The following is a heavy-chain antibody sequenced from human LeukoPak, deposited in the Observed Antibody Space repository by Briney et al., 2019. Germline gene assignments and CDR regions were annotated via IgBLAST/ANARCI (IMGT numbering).Heavy chain of an antibody. CDR2: FDPEDGET. Sequence: ASVKVSCKASGYTFTSYYMHWVRQAPGKGLEWMGGFDPEDGETIYAQKFQGRVTMTEDTSTDTAYMELSSLRSEDTAVYYCATAVRGYYDIVTYWFDYWGQGTLVTVSS. V-gene: IGHV1-24*01. CDR1: GYTFTSYY. J-gene: IGHJ4*02. CDR3: ATAVRGYYDIVTYWFDY. D-gene: IGHD3-9*01.